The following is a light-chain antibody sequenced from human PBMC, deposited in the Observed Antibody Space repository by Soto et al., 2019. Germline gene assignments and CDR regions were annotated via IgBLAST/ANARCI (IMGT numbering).Light chain of an antibody. CDR1: QTISNS. V-gene: IGKV1-39*01. CDR3: QHSYRTPYT. Sequence: DIQMTQSPSSLSAYVGDSVTITCRASQTISNSLNWYQQKPGKAPKFLIYAASSLQSGVPSRFSGSVSGTDFTLTISSLQPEDFATYYFQHSYRTPYTFGHGTKVQIK. J-gene: IGKJ2*01. CDR2: AAS.